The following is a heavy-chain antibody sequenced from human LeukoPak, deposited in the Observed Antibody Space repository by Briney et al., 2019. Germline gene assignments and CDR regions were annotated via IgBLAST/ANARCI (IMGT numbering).Heavy chain of an antibody. CDR2: IHISGST. CDR3: ARDIVVVSTIGYWYFDL. CDR1: GVSISTYY. J-gene: IGHJ2*01. D-gene: IGHD2-15*01. Sequence: SETLSLTCTVSGVSISTYYWPWIRQSAGKGLEWIGRIHISGSTNYNPSLKSRVTMSVDSSKNQFSLKLNSVTAADTAVYYCARDIVVVSTIGYWYFDLWGRGTLVTVSS. V-gene: IGHV4-4*07.